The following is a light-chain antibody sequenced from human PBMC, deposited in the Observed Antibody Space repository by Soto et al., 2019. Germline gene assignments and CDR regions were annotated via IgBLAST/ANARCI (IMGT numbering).Light chain of an antibody. CDR2: EGT. J-gene: IGLJ1*01. CDR3: CSYVGSSTYV. Sequence: QSVLTRPASVSGSPGQSITISCTGTSSDVGTYNLVSWYQQHPGKAPKLMVYEGTKRPSGVSNRFSGSKSGNTASLTISGLQAEDEADYYCCSYVGSSTYVFGTGTKGTVL. CDR1: SSDVGTYNL. V-gene: IGLV2-23*01.